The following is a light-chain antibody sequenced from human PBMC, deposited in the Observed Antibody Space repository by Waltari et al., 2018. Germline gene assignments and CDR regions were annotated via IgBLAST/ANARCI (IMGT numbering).Light chain of an antibody. CDR3: QQCKNSRT. Sequence: IQMTQSPSTLTASVGDRVIITCRASQDISTWLSWFQQKPGKAPKLLIYQASTLQSGVPSRFSGSKSGTEFTLTISSLQPDDFATYYCQQCKNSRTFGHGTRVEVK. J-gene: IGKJ1*01. CDR1: QDISTW. V-gene: IGKV1-5*03. CDR2: QAS.